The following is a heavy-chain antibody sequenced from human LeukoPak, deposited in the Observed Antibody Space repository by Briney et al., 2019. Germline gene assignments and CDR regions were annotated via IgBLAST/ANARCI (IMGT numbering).Heavy chain of an antibody. D-gene: IGHD2-2*02. CDR2: ISRSGGTI. V-gene: IGHV3-48*03. J-gene: IGHJ4*02. CDR1: GFTFSTYE. Sequence: GGSLRLSCAASGFTFSTYEMNWVRQAPGKGLEWVAYISRSGGTIYYADSVKGRFTISRDNAKNSLYLQMNSLRAEDTAVYYCAGYKPFWYFDCWGQGTPVTVSS. CDR3: AGYKPFWYFDC.